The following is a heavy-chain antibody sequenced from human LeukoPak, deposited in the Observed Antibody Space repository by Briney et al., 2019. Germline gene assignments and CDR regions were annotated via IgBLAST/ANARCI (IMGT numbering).Heavy chain of an antibody. CDR3: VRGTPTPGMDY. V-gene: IGHV7-4-1*02. CDR1: GYPFSAHF. Sequence: ASVTVSCTASGYPFSAHFLNWVRQAPGQGLEWMGNIDTTTGNPRYAQDFTGRFVFSLDTSVSTAYLQITSLKADDTAAYYCVRGTPTPGMDYWGQGTQVTVSS. J-gene: IGHJ4*02. D-gene: IGHD3-10*01. CDR2: IDTTTGNP.